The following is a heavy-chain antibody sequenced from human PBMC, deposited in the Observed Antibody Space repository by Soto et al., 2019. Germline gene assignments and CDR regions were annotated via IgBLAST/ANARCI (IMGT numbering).Heavy chain of an antibody. D-gene: IGHD3-9*01. Sequence: QVQLVQSGAEVKKPGASVKVSCKASGFTFSNYGITWLRQVPGQGLEWMGWISDYNGNTVHAQEYQGRLTMTTDTSTSTAYMELRSLRPDDTAVYYCARPQNDTLTDPCTKYFDPWGQGTLVTVSS. CDR1: GFTFSNYG. CDR3: ARPQNDTLTDPCTKYFDP. V-gene: IGHV1-18*01. J-gene: IGHJ5*02. CDR2: ISDYNGNT.